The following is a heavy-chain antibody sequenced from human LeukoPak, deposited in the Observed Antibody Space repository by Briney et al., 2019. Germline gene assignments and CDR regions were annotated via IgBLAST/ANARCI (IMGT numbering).Heavy chain of an antibody. CDR1: GFTFGDYA. Sequence: PGRSLRLSCTASGFTFGDYAMSWFRQAPGKGLEWVGFIGSKAYGGTTEYAASVKGRFTISRDDSKSIAYLQMNSLKTEDTAVYYCTRDLYPDAFDIWGPGTMVTVSS. V-gene: IGHV3-49*03. D-gene: IGHD2-15*01. CDR3: TRDLYPDAFDI. J-gene: IGHJ3*02. CDR2: IGSKAYGGTT.